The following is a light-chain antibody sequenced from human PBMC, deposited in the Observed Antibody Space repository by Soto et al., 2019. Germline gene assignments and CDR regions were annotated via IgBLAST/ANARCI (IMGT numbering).Light chain of an antibody. Sequence: EEVRTQFPPTLSVSTWEKLALSCMFXQEVPTNFVGYQQQSGRSPRXFSGAXSTMERGGPARCSGTGSATDFTLTISGLQSDDVGSYFCQQYNNRTFSFGQGTRLEIK. CDR1: QEVPTN. CDR3: QQYNNRTFS. V-gene: IGKV3-15*01. CDR2: AXS. J-gene: IGKJ5*01.